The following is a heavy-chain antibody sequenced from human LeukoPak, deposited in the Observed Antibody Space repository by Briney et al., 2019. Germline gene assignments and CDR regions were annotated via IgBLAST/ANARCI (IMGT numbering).Heavy chain of an antibody. V-gene: IGHV5-51*01. CDR1: GYAFNSYW. Sequence: EXXKISFKGSGYAFNSYWIGWVRQMSGKGLELMGVIYPGDSETRYNPTFQGRVTISVDKSINTSFQQWDSLQASDTAVYYCARPRGPYSSSAVFNTWGQGTLVTVSS. D-gene: IGHD6-13*01. CDR2: IYPGDSET. J-gene: IGHJ5*02. CDR3: ARPRGPYSSSAVFNT.